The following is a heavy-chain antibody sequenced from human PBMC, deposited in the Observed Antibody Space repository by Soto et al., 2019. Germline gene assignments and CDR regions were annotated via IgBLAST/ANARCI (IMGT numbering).Heavy chain of an antibody. CDR2: IIPIFGTA. CDR1: GWTFSSYA. J-gene: IGHJ6*02. D-gene: IGHD3-3*01. Sequence: SVKVSCKASGWTFSSYAISWVGQAPGQGLEWMGGIIPIFGTANYAQKFQGRVTITADKSTSTAYMELSSLRSEDTAVYYCARERDFWSGYYYGMDVGGHGTTVTV. V-gene: IGHV1-69*06. CDR3: ARERDFWSGYYYGMDV.